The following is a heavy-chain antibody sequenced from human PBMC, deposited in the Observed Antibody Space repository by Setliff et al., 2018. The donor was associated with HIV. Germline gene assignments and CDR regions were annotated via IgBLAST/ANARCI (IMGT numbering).Heavy chain of an antibody. CDR3: ARGFDYAQRPPLYYFDY. J-gene: IGHJ4*02. CDR2: IYTSGST. D-gene: IGHD2-2*01. V-gene: IGHV4-4*07. Sequence: PSETLSLTCTVSGGSISSYYWSWIRQPAGKGLEWIGRIYTSGSTNYNPSLTSRVTMSVDTSKNQFSLKLSSVTAADTAVYYCARGFDYAQRPPLYYFDYWGLGTLVTVSS. CDR1: GGSISSYY.